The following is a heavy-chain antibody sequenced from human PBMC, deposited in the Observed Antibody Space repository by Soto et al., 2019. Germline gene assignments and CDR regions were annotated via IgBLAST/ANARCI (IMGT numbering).Heavy chain of an antibody. CDR2: IIPMFDTP. CDR1: GGTFSSDS. D-gene: IGHD2-15*01. CDR3: ASSGGLDRDFNY. V-gene: IGHV1-69*05. J-gene: IGHJ4*02. Sequence: QVQLVQSGAEVKKPGSSVKVSCKASGGTFSSDSFSWVRQAPGQGLEWMGGIIPMFDTPIYAQKFQDRVTIPPDESTSTAYMQLSSLRPGDTAVFYCASSGGLDRDFNYWGQGSLVTVSS.